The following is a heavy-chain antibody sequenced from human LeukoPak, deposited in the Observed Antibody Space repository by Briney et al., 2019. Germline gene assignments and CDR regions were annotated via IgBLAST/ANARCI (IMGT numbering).Heavy chain of an antibody. J-gene: IGHJ3*02. Sequence: GRSLRLSCAASGFTFSSYAMHWVRQAPGKGLEWVAVISYDGSNKYYADSVKGRFTISRDNSKNTLYFQMNNLRAEDTAVYYCARGIQLTLAAHAFDIWGPGTMVTVSS. D-gene: IGHD1-1*01. V-gene: IGHV3-30*14. CDR1: GFTFSSYA. CDR2: ISYDGSNK. CDR3: ARGIQLTLAAHAFDI.